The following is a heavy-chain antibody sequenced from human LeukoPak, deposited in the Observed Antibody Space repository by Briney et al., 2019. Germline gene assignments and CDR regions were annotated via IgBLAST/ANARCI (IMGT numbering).Heavy chain of an antibody. Sequence: PSETLSLTCTVSGGSISSYYWSWIRQPPGKGLEWIGYIYYSGSTNYNPSLKSRVTISIDTSKNQFSLKLSSVTAADTAVYYCARVGVVNWFDPWGQGTLVTVSS. CDR2: IYYSGST. D-gene: IGHD3-3*01. J-gene: IGHJ5*02. V-gene: IGHV4-59*01. CDR3: ARVGVVNWFDP. CDR1: GGSISSYY.